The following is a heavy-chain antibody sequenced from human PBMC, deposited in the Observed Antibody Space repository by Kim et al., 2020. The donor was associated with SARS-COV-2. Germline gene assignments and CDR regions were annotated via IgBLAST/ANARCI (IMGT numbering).Heavy chain of an antibody. D-gene: IGHD3-10*01. CDR2: ISYDGSKE. V-gene: IGHV3-30*18. J-gene: IGHJ6*02. Sequence: GGSLRLSCAASGLTFSSYGMHWVRQAPGKGLEWVSLISYDGSKEYYGDSVKGRFTISRDNSKNTLYLQMNGLKTEDTAVYHCVKGSMIRGVVPSEHYYDMDVWGQGTTVTVS. CDR3: VKGSMIRGVVPSEHYYDMDV. CDR1: GLTFSSYG.